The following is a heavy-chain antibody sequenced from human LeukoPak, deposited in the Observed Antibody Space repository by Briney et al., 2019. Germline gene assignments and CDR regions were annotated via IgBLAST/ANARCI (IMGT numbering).Heavy chain of an antibody. CDR2: INHSGST. CDR1: GGSFSGYY. Sequence: PSETLSLTCAVYGGSFSGYYWSWIRQPPGKGLEWIGEINHSGSTNYNPSLKSRLTISADTSKNHFSLNLSSVTAADTAVYYCARDRELAALDPWGQGTLVTVSS. V-gene: IGHV4-34*01. CDR3: ARDRELAALDP. J-gene: IGHJ5*02. D-gene: IGHD6-13*01.